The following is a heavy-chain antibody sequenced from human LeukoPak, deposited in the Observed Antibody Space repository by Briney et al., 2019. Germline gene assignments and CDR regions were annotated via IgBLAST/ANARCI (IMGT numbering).Heavy chain of an antibody. J-gene: IGHJ6*02. CDR2: ISSSSSTI. V-gene: IGHV3-48*01. CDR1: GFTFSSYS. Sequence: GGSLRLSCAASGFTFSSYSMNWVRQAPGKGLEWVSYISSSSSTIYYADSVKGRFTISRDNAKNSLYLQMNSLRAEDTAVYYCARDSSGSYLYAYYYYGMDVWGQGTTVTVSS. D-gene: IGHD1-26*01. CDR3: ARDSSGSYLYAYYYYGMDV.